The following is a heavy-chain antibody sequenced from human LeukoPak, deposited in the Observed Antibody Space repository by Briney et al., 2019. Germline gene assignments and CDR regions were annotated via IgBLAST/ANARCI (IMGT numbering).Heavy chain of an antibody. CDR3: ARGPRLYSSGSPGDY. J-gene: IGHJ4*02. CDR1: GFTFSSYG. V-gene: IGHV3-30*02. Sequence: GGSLRLSCAASGFTFSSYGMHWVRQAPGKGLEWVAFIRFDGSSTSYADSVKGRFTISRDNSKNTLYLQMNSPRAEDTAVYYCARGPRLYSSGSPGDYWGQGALVTVSS. CDR2: IRFDGSST. D-gene: IGHD6-19*01.